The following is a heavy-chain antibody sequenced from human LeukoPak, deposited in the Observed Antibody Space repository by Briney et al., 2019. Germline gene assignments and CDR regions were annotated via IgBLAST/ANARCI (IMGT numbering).Heavy chain of an antibody. CDR3: ARDLSLGYCSGGSCYYFDY. Sequence: PGWSLRLSCAASGFTFSSYWMSWVRQAPGKGLEWVANIKQDGSEKYYVDSVKGRFTISRDNAKNSLYLQMNSLRAEDTAVYYCARDLSLGYCSGGSCYYFDYWGQGTLATVSS. CDR2: IKQDGSEK. V-gene: IGHV3-7*01. CDR1: GFTFSSYW. J-gene: IGHJ4*02. D-gene: IGHD2-15*01.